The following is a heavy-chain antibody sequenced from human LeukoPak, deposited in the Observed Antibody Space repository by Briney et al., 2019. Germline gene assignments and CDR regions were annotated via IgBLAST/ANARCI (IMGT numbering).Heavy chain of an antibody. Sequence: GESLKISCKGSGYSFTSNWIGWVRQMPGKGLEWMGIIYPGDSDIRYSPSFQGQVTISAGKSINTAYLQWSSLKASDTAMYYCARGYCSNNSCFFDYWGQGTLVTVSS. CDR1: GYSFTSNW. CDR2: IYPGDSDI. CDR3: ARGYCSNNSCFFDY. J-gene: IGHJ4*02. V-gene: IGHV5-51*01. D-gene: IGHD2-2*01.